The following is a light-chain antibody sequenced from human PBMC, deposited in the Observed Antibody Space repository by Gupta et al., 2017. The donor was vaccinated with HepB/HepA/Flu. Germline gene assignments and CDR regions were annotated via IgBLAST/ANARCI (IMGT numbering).Light chain of an antibody. J-gene: IGKJ2*04. CDR2: GAS. CDR3: QQDGSSPSS. V-gene: IGKV3-20*01. CDR1: QSVSSSY. Sequence: EIVLTQSPGTLSLSPGERATLSCRASQSVSSSYLAWYQQKPGQAPRLLIYGASSRATGIPDRFSGSGSGTDFTLTISILEPEDFAVYYCQQDGSSPSSFGQGTKLEIK.